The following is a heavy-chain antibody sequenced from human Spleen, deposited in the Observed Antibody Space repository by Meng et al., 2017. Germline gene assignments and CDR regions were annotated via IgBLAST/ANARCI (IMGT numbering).Heavy chain of an antibody. V-gene: IGHV3-15*01. CDR2: IKSKTDGGTT. J-gene: IGHJ6*02. CDR1: GFTFSNAW. Sequence: GESLKISCAASGFTFSNAWMSWVRQAPGKGLEWVGRIKSKTDGGTTDYAAPVKGRFTISRDDSKNTLYLQMNSLKTEDTAVYYCTTDLATENYYYYGMDVWGQGTTVTVSS. D-gene: IGHD5-24*01. CDR3: TTDLATENYYYYGMDV.